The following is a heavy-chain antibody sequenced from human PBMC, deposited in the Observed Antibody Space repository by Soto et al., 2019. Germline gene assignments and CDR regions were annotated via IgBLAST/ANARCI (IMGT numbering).Heavy chain of an antibody. CDR2: ISYDGSNK. Sequence: GGSLRLSCAASGFTFSSYAMHWVRQAPGKGLEWVAVISYDGSNKYYADSVKGRFTISRDNSKNTLYLQMNSLRAEDTAVYYCARRSTDNYYDSSGYGPIDYWGQGTLVTVSS. J-gene: IGHJ4*02. CDR3: ARRSTDNYYDSSGYGPIDY. V-gene: IGHV3-30-3*01. CDR1: GFTFSSYA. D-gene: IGHD3-22*01.